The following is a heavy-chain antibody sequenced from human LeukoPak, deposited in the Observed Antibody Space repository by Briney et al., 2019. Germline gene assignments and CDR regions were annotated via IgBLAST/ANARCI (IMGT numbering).Heavy chain of an antibody. CDR3: ARGDDYKSSLFDY. CDR1: AGSISSYY. D-gene: IGHD5-12*01. CDR2: IYYSGST. V-gene: IGHV4-59*01. J-gene: IGHJ4*02. Sequence: SETLSLTCTVSAGSISSYYWNWIRQPPGKGLEWIGYIYYSGSTNYNPSLKSRVTISVDTSKNQFSLKLSSATAADTAVYYCARGDDYKSSLFDYWGRGTLVTVSS.